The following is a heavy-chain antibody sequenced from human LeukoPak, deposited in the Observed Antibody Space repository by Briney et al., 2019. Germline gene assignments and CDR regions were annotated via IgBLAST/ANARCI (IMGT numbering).Heavy chain of an antibody. CDR3: ARVGSVDTSGYYDY. D-gene: IGHD3-22*01. V-gene: IGHV1-46*01. CDR1: GCTFTTYY. CDR2: SNPSGGSP. Sequence: GASVKVSCKASGCTFTTYYIHWVRQAPGQGLEWLGISNPSGGSPTYAQKFQGRVTMTRDTSTSTVYMELSSLRSDDTAVYYCARVGSVDTSGYYDYWGQGALVTVSS. J-gene: IGHJ4*02.